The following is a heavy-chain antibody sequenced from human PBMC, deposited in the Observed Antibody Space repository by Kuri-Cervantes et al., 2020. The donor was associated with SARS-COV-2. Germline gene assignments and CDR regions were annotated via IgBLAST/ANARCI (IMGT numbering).Heavy chain of an antibody. V-gene: IGHV4-30-4*08. CDR2: IYYSGST. CDR3: ASGYITGTTAAYDP. CDR1: GGSISSGDYY. J-gene: IGHJ5*02. Sequence: SETLSLTCTVSGGSISSGDYYWSWIRQPPGKGLEWIGYIYYSGSTYYNPSLKSRVTISVDTSKNQFSLKLSSVTAADTAVYYCASGYITGTTAAYDPWGQGTLVTVSS. D-gene: IGHD1-7*01.